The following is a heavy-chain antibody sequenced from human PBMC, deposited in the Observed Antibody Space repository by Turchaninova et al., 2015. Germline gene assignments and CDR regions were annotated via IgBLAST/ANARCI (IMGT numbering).Heavy chain of an antibody. CDR2: INAGNGDT. CDR3: ARANYDILTGYSLNWFDP. J-gene: IGHJ5*02. V-gene: IGHV1-3*01. CDR1: GYSFTRSA. Sequence: QVQLVQSGAELKKPGASVKVSCQSSGYSFTRSAIHWVRQAHGQRLEWMGWINAGNGDTRYSQKFPGRVTITSDTSASTAYMELSSLRSEDTAVYYCARANYDILTGYSLNWFDPWGQGALVTVSS. D-gene: IGHD3-9*01.